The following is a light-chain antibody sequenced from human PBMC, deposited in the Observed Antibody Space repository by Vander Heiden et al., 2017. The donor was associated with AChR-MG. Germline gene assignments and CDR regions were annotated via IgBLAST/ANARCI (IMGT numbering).Light chain of an antibody. Sequence: QSALTPPASVSGSPGPSITISCTGTSSDVGGYNFVSWYQQHPGKAPKLMIYDVSKRPSGVSNRFSGSKSGNTASLTISGLQAEDEADYYCSSYTSISTHVFGTGTKVTVL. CDR3: SSYTSISTHV. J-gene: IGLJ1*01. CDR2: DVS. V-gene: IGLV2-14*03. CDR1: SSDVGGYNF.